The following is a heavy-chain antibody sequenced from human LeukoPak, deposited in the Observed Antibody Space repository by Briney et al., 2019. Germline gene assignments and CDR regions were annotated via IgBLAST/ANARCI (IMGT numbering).Heavy chain of an antibody. J-gene: IGHJ4*02. CDR2: IIPIFGTA. D-gene: IGHD1-1*01. Sequence: GASVKVSCKASGGTFSSYAISWVRQAPGQGLEWMGGIIPIFGTANYAQKFQGRVTITTDESTSTAYMELGSLRSEGTAVYYCARESTASGAVLFYYWGQGTLVTVSS. CDR3: ARESTASGAVLFYY. CDR1: GGTFSSYA. V-gene: IGHV1-69*05.